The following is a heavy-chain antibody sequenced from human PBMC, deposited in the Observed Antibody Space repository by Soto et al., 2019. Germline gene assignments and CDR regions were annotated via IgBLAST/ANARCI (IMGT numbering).Heavy chain of an antibody. V-gene: IGHV3-48*03. Sequence: GGSLRLSYVGSGFTFSSFEMNWVRQTPGKGLEWLSYIGRSGETIYYADSVKGRFTISRDNAKSSLFLQMTGLRDEDTGIYYCARDSRGGAARRPTFYYWGRGTLVTVSS. CDR2: IGRSGETI. CDR3: ARDSRGGAARRPTFYY. CDR1: GFTFSSFE. J-gene: IGHJ4*02. D-gene: IGHD6-6*01.